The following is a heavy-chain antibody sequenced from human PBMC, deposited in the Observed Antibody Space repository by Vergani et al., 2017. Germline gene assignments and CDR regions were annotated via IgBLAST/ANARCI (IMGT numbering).Heavy chain of an antibody. CDR2: ISFDGNKK. J-gene: IGHJ6*02. CDR3: ARGRKVRSGYLRDYSYYDGKDV. Sequence: QVRLVESGGGVVQPGRSLRLSCAASGFSFTSYGMHWVRQPPGKGLEWVATISFDGNKKDYTEAVRGRFTISRDSSKTLYLQMDSLRVEDTAVYYCARGRKVRSGYLRDYSYYDGKDVWDQGPTVIVSS. V-gene: IGHV3-30*03. CDR1: GFSFTSYG. D-gene: IGHD5-12*01.